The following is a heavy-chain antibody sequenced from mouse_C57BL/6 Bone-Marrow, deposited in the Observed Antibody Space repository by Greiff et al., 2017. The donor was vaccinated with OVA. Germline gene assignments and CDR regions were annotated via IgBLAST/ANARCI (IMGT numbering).Heavy chain of an antibody. CDR2: IFPGSGST. CDR1: GYTFTSHW. J-gene: IGHJ1*03. V-gene: IGHV1-56*01. Sequence: QVQLKQSGPELVRPGASVKISCKAPGYTFTSHWMQWVRQRPGQGLEWIGEIFPGSGSTYYNEKFKGKATLTVDTSSSTAYMQLSSLTSEDSAVYFCAREPHYGSRTLYWYFDVWGTGTTVTVSS. D-gene: IGHD1-1*01. CDR3: AREPHYGSRTLYWYFDV.